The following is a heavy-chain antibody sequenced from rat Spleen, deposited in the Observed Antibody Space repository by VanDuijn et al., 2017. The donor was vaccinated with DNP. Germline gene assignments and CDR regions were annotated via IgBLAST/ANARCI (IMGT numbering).Heavy chain of an antibody. Sequence: EVKLVESGGGLVQPGRSLKLSCAASGFNFNDYWMGWVRQAPTKGLEWVAYITYDGGSTYYRDSVKGRFTISRDNAKNTLYLQMNSLRSEDTATYYCASLNNYNWFAYWGQGTLVTVSS. V-gene: IGHV5-20*01. CDR3: ASLNNYNWFAY. CDR2: ITYDGGST. D-gene: IGHD1-10*01. J-gene: IGHJ3*01. CDR1: GFNFNDYW.